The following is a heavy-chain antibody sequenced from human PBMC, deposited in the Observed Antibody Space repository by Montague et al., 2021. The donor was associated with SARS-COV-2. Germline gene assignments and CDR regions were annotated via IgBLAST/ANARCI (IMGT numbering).Heavy chain of an antibody. CDR3: ARMYVPAHGTSAASYSDY. Sequence: TLSLTCIVSGGSISSDDSYWTWIRQHPGKSLEWIGYISYSGRTSYNVSLKSRLTISADTSDNQFSLKLTSMTAADTAVYYCARMYVPAHGTSAASYSDYWGRGTLVTVSS. J-gene: IGHJ4*02. V-gene: IGHV4-31*03. D-gene: IGHD6-13*01. CDR1: GGSISSDDSY. CDR2: ISYSGRT.